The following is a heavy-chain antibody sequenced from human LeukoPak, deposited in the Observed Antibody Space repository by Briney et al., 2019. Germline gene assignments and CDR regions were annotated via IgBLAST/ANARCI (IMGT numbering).Heavy chain of an antibody. V-gene: IGHV4-31*03. CDR1: GGSISSGGYY. Sequence: SQTLSLTCTVSGGSISSGGYYWSWIRQHPGAGLEWIGYIYYSGSTYYNPSLKSRVTISVDTSKNQFSLKLSSVTAADTAVYYCARDPVNDAFDIWGQGTMVTVSS. CDR2: IYYSGST. CDR3: ARDPVNDAFDI. J-gene: IGHJ3*02.